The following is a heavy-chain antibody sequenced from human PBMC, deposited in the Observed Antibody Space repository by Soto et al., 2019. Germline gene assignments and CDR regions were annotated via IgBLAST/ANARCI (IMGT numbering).Heavy chain of an antibody. V-gene: IGHV3-11*01. J-gene: IGHJ1*01. CDR2: ISSSGPTM. CDR1: GFTFSDYY. D-gene: IGHD3-10*01. CDR3: ATAHGGEDFQH. Sequence: QVQLVESGGGLVKPGGSLRLSCAASGFTFSDYYMSWIRQAPGKGLEWVSYISSSGPTMYYADSVKGRFTISRDNAKNSLYLQRKRLSAEDTAVYCCATAHGGEDFQHWGQGTVVTVSS.